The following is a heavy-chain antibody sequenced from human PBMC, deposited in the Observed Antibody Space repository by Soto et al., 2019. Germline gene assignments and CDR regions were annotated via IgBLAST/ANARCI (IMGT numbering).Heavy chain of an antibody. CDR2: IYRSGTT. CDR1: NFSISSGYY. D-gene: IGHD1-26*01. J-gene: IGHJ4*02. CDR3: ARTHSGSYYSVFNY. V-gene: IGHV4-38-2*01. Sequence: SETLSLTCVVSNFSISSGYYWGWIRQSPGKGLEWIASIYRSGTTSYNPSLKSRVTISVDPSKNQFSLMLTAVTAADTAVYYCARTHSGSYYSVFNYWGRGSLVTSPQ.